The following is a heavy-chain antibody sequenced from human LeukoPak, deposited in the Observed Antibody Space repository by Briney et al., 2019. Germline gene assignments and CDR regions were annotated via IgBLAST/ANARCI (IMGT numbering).Heavy chain of an antibody. J-gene: IGHJ4*02. CDR2: IDPSAXXT. CDR3: ARQLTGTPWDFDY. Sequence: GESLKXXXKGSGYSFXXXXXXXVRQXPGXXXXXXXRIDPSAXXTNYSPXXXXXXXIXADKSISTAYLQWSSLKASYTAMYYCARQLTGTPWDFDYWGQGTLVTVSS. V-gene: IGHV5-10-1*01. D-gene: IGHD3-9*01. CDR1: GYSFXXXX.